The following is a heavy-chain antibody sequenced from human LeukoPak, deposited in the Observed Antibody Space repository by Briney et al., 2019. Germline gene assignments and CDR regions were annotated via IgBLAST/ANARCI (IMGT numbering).Heavy chain of an antibody. V-gene: IGHV1-69*13. Sequence: ASVKVSCKASGGTFSSYAISWVRQAPGQGLEWMGGIIPIFGTANYAQKFQGRVTITADEFTSTAYMELSSLRSEDTAVYYCARDGEYQLLHPYYYYMDVWGKGTTVTVSS. D-gene: IGHD2-2*01. J-gene: IGHJ6*03. CDR2: IIPIFGTA. CDR3: ARDGEYQLLHPYYYYMDV. CDR1: GGTFSSYA.